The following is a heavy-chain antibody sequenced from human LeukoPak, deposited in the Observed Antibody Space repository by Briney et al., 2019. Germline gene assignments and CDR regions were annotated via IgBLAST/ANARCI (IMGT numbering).Heavy chain of an antibody. CDR3: ARGSSWSPFEY. Sequence: SETLSLTCTVSGGSISSSSYYWSWIRQPPGKGLEWIGEINHSGSTNYNPSLKSRVTISVDTSKNQFSLKLSSVTAADTAVYYCARGSSWSPFEYWGQGTLVTVSS. V-gene: IGHV4-39*07. CDR2: INHSGST. CDR1: GGSISSSSYY. J-gene: IGHJ4*02. D-gene: IGHD6-13*01.